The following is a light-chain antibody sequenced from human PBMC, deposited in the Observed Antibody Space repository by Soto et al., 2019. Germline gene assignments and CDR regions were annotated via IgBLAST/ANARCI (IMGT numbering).Light chain of an antibody. J-gene: IGKJ1*01. CDR3: EQYGSSPLR. V-gene: IGKV3-20*01. CDR2: GAS. CDR1: QSVSSSY. Sequence: EIVLTQSPGTLSLSPGERATLSCRASQSVSSSYLAWYQQKPGQAPRPLIYGASSRAIGIPERFSGSGSGTDFTLTISMLETEDFAVYYCEQYGSSPLRFGQGTKVQI.